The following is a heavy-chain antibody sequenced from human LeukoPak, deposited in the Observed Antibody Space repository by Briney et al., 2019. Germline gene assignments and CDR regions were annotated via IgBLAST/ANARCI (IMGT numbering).Heavy chain of an antibody. Sequence: SETLSLTCTVSGGSVSSYYWSWIRQPPGKGLEWIGYFSYSGNTNYNPSLKSRVTISVDTSKNQFSLKLRSVTAADTAIYYCARGPLDSGYTYFDYWGQGTLVSVAS. D-gene: IGHD5-12*01. J-gene: IGHJ4*02. CDR2: FSYSGNT. V-gene: IGHV4-59*02. CDR1: GGSVSSYY. CDR3: ARGPLDSGYTYFDY.